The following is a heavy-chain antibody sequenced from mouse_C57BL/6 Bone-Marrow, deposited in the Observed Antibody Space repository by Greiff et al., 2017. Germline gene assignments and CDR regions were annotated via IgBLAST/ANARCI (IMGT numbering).Heavy chain of an antibody. Sequence: QVQLQQSGPELVKPGASVKISCKASGYAFSSSWMNWVKQRPGKGLEWIGRIYPGDGDTNYNGKFKGKATLTADKSSSTAYMQLSSLTSEDSAVYFCARGWAAQAAWFAYWGQGTLVTVSA. J-gene: IGHJ3*01. CDR1: GYAFSSSW. CDR2: IYPGDGDT. V-gene: IGHV1-82*01. CDR3: ARGWAAQAAWFAY. D-gene: IGHD3-2*02.